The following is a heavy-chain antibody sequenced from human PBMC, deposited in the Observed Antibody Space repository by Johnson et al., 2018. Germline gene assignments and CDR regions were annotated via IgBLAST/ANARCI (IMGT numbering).Heavy chain of an antibody. Sequence: VQLVESGGGVVQPGRSLRLSCAASGFTFSSYGMHWVRQAPGKGLEWVAVISYDGSNKYYADSVTGRFTISRDNSKNTLYLQMNTLRAEDTAVYSCAREPLGDYYDSSGPFFDSWGQGTMVTVSS. CDR2: ISYDGSNK. CDR3: AREPLGDYYDSSGPFFDS. CDR1: GFTFSSYG. J-gene: IGHJ3*02. V-gene: IGHV3-30*03. D-gene: IGHD3-22*01.